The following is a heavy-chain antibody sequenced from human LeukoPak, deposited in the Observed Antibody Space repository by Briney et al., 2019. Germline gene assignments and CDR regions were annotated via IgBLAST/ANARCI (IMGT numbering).Heavy chain of an antibody. Sequence: SETLSLTCTVSGGSISSSSAYCGWIRQPPGKGLEWIGSIYYSKNTYYNPSLKSRVTISADTSKNQFSLTLGSVSATDTAVYYCVSPRGFSYGYFDYWGQGTLVTASS. V-gene: IGHV4-39*01. CDR3: VSPRGFSYGYFDY. D-gene: IGHD5-18*01. J-gene: IGHJ4*02. CDR1: GGSISSSSAY. CDR2: IYYSKNT.